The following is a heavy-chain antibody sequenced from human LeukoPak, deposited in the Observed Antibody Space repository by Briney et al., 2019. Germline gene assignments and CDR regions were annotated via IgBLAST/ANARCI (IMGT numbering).Heavy chain of an antibody. V-gene: IGHV3-11*01. D-gene: IGHD4-11*01. J-gene: IGHJ4*02. CDR1: GFTFSDYY. CDR3: AKTVGSPTDTHLDY. CDR2: ISSSGSTI. Sequence: GGSLRLSCAASGFTFSDYYMSWIRQAPGKGLEWVSYISSSGSTIYYADSVKGRFTISRDNAKNSLYLQMNSLRAEDTAVYYCAKTVGSPTDTHLDYWGQGTLVTVSS.